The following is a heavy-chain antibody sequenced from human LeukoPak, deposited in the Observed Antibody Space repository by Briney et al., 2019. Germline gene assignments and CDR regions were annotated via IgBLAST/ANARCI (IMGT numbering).Heavy chain of an antibody. CDR1: GYTFTSYG. Sequence: ASVKVSCKASGYTFTSYGISWVRQAPGQGRGWMGGIMAMFGKTNYAQKFQGRVTTTADKATSTAYMELSSLRSEDTAVYYCAGGRTDIVVVPATLRNYYFDYWGQGTLVTVSS. J-gene: IGHJ4*02. CDR2: IMAMFGKT. CDR3: AGGRTDIVVVPATLRNYYFDY. D-gene: IGHD2-2*01. V-gene: IGHV1-69*06.